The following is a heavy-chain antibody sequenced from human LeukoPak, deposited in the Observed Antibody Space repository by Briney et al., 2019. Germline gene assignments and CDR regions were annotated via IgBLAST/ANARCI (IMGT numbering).Heavy chain of an antibody. V-gene: IGHV4-61*01. D-gene: IGHD2-2*01. CDR1: GGSVRSTSYY. J-gene: IGHJ5*02. CDR2: IYNTGRT. CDR3: ASLYCTRTSCYFLDP. Sequence: TSSETLSLTCSVSGGSVRSTSYYWSWIRQSPGKGLEWIGYIYNTGRTNYNASLNSRVTISLDTYKNQFSLKLSSLAAADTAMYYCASLYCTRTSCYFLDPWGQGTLVIVSS.